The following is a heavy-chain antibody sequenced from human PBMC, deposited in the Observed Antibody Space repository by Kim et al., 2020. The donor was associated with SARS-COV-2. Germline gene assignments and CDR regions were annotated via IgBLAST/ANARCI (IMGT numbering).Heavy chain of an antibody. CDR2: INHSGST. D-gene: IGHD6-13*01. Sequence: SETLSLTCAVYGGSFSGYYWSWIRQPPGKGLEWIGEINHSGSTNYNPSLKSRVTISVDTSKNQFSLKLSSVTAADTAVYYCARTRGIAAISINWGQGTLVTVSS. CDR3: ARTRGIAAISIN. V-gene: IGHV4-34*01. J-gene: IGHJ4*02. CDR1: GGSFSGYY.